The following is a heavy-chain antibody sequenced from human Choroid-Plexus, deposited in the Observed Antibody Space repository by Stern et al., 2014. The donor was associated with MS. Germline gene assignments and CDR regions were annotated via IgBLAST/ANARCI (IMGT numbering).Heavy chain of an antibody. CDR2: IKPNTGGT. CDR3: ARDQRGITIFGVVTDYYYLGMDV. V-gene: IGHV1-2*02. J-gene: IGHJ6*02. Sequence: VQMVQSGGEVKKPGASVKVSCKTSGYIFTGYYIHWVRQAPGKGLEWMAWIKPNTGGTKYAQKFQGRVTMSRDTSISTAYVELSSLTSDDTAVYYCARDQRGITIFGVVTDYYYLGMDVWGQGTTVTVSS. D-gene: IGHD3-3*01. CDR1: GYIFTGYY.